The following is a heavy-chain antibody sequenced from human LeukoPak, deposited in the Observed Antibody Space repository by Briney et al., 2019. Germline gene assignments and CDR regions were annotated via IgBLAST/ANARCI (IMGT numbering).Heavy chain of an antibody. CDR1: GGSISSGGYY. CDR3: ARDRGYRVVPAAMGWFDP. D-gene: IGHD2-2*01. Sequence: PSETLSLTCTVSGGSISSGGYYWSWIRQPPGKGLEWIGYIYHSGSTYYNPSLKSRVTISVDRSKNQFSLKLSSVTAADTAVYYCARDRGYRVVPAAMGWFDPWGQGTLVTVSS. J-gene: IGHJ5*02. CDR2: IYHSGST. V-gene: IGHV4-30-2*01.